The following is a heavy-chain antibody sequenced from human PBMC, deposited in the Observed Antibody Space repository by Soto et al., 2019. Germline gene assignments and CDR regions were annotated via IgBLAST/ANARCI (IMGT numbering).Heavy chain of an antibody. CDR1: GLTFSSYG. D-gene: IGHD6-13*01. Sequence: QVQLVESGGGVVQPGRSLRLSCAASGLTFSSYGMHWVRQAPGKGLEWVAVIWYDGSNKYYADSVKGRFTISRDNSKNTLYLQMNSLRAEDTAVYYCARDPQPSSKDGMDVWGQGTTVTVSS. CDR3: ARDPQPSSKDGMDV. CDR2: IWYDGSNK. J-gene: IGHJ6*02. V-gene: IGHV3-33*01.